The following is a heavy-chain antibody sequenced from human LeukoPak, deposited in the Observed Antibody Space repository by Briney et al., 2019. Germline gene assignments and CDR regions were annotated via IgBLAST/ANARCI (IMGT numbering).Heavy chain of an antibody. V-gene: IGHV1-2*02. D-gene: IGHD6-13*01. Sequence: ASVKVSCKAPGYTFIAYYMHWVRQAPGQGLEWMGWIANSGGTRYAQKFQGRVTMTRDTSISTAYMEVSGLTSDDTAVYYCTRSDSSSWENDYWGQGTLVTVSS. CDR2: IANSGGT. J-gene: IGHJ4*02. CDR1: GYTFIAYY. CDR3: TRSDSSSWENDY.